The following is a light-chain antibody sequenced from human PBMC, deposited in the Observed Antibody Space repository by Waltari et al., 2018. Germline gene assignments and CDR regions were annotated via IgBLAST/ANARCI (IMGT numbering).Light chain of an antibody. CDR2: AAS. J-gene: IGKJ4*01. Sequence: DIQMTQSPSSLSASVGDRVTITCRASQSISSLLSWYQQKPGKAHRLLIYAASSWQSGVPPRFSGSESATEFTLTISSLQLENFATYYCQQSYSTPAFGGGTRVEIK. CDR3: QQSYSTPA. CDR1: QSISSL. V-gene: IGKV1-39*01.